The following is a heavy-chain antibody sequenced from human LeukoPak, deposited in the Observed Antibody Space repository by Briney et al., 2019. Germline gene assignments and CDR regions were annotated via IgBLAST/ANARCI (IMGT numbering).Heavy chain of an antibody. CDR2: ISYDGSNK. Sequence: PGGSLRLSCAASGFTFSDYYMSWIRQAPGKGLEWVAVISYDGSNKYYADSVKGRFTISRDNSKNTLYLQMNSLRAEDTAVYYCASGPGSSWYYFDYWGQGTLVTVSS. D-gene: IGHD6-13*01. V-gene: IGHV3-30-3*01. J-gene: IGHJ4*02. CDR1: GFTFSDYY. CDR3: ASGPGSSWYYFDY.